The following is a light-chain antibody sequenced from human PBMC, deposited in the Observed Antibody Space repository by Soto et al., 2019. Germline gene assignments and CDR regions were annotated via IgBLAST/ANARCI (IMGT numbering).Light chain of an antibody. CDR3: CSSVGSPHWV. CDR1: SSDVGSCNC. V-gene: IGLV2-23*02. J-gene: IGLJ3*02. Sequence: QSALTQPASVVGSPGQSITISCTGTSSDVGSCNCVSWYQQHPGKAPTLMIYEVNKRPSGVSNRFSGSKSGNTASLTISGLQAEDEADYYCCSSVGSPHWVFGGGTQLPVL. CDR2: EVN.